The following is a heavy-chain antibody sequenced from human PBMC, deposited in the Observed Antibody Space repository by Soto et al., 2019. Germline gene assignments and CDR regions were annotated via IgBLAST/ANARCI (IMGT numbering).Heavy chain of an antibody. Sequence: ASVKVSCKASGYTFTYNFMHWVRQAPGQGLEWMGIINPSGGTTRAAQKFQGRVTMTRDTSTSTVYMELSSLRSEDTAVYYCARGPHIAVDHYKKYYFDYWGQGTLVTVSS. D-gene: IGHD2-15*01. CDR1: GYTFTYNF. V-gene: IGHV1-46*01. J-gene: IGHJ4*02. CDR3: ARGPHIAVDHYKKYYFDY. CDR2: INPSGGTT.